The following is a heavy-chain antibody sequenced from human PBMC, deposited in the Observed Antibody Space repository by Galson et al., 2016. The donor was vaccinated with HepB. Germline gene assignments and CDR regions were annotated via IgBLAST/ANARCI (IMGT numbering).Heavy chain of an antibody. CDR3: TSHTPVGERHSENY. Sequence: LSLSCAASGFTFSSYWMHWVRQAPGKGLVWVSRINVDGSSLVYADSVKGRFTISRDNAKNTVYLQMNSLRVEDTAIYYCTSHTPVGERHSENYWGQGTLVTVSS. CDR2: INVDGSSL. CDR1: GFTFSSYW. D-gene: IGHD3-16*01. J-gene: IGHJ4*02. V-gene: IGHV3-74*01.